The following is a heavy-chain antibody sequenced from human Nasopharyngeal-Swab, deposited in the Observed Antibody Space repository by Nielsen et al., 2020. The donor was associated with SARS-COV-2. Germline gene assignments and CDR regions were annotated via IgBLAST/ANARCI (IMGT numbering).Heavy chain of an antibody. CDR1: GFTFSDYY. V-gene: IGHV3-11*04. CDR3: ARMYSSSWAFDY. Sequence: GESLKISCAASGFTFSDYYMSWIRQAPGKGLEWVSYISSSGSTIYYADSVKGRFTISRDNAKNSLYLQMNSLRAEDTAVYYCARMYSSSWAFDYWGQGTLVTVSS. CDR2: ISSSGSTI. J-gene: IGHJ4*02. D-gene: IGHD6-13*01.